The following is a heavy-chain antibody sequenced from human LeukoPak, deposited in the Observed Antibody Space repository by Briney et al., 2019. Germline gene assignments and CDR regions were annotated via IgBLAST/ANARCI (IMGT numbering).Heavy chain of an antibody. CDR1: GYTFTSYA. CDR3: ARDRGSGGYYTLGY. CDR2: INAGNGNT. D-gene: IGHD3-10*01. Sequence: GASVKVSCKASGYTFTSYAMHWVRQAPGQRLEWMGWINAGNGNTKYSQKFQGRVTITRDTSASTAYMELSSLRSEDTAVYYCARDRGSGGYYTLGYWGQGTLVTVSS. V-gene: IGHV1-3*01. J-gene: IGHJ4*02.